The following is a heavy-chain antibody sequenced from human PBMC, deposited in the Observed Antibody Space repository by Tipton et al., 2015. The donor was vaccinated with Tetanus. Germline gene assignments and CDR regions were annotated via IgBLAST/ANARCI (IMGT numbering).Heavy chain of an antibody. V-gene: IGHV1-18*01. D-gene: IGHD3-10*01. CDR3: ARDYFGSGSNYFFDY. CDR1: GYTFTRYG. CDR2: ISGYNGNT. Sequence: QSGPEVKKPGASVKVSCKASGYTFTRYGLTWVRQAPGQGPEWLGWISGYNGNTKYAPKFQGRVTMTTDAPTNTAYLELRSLRSDDTAVYFCARDYFGSGSNYFFDYWGQGTQVSVSS. J-gene: IGHJ4*02.